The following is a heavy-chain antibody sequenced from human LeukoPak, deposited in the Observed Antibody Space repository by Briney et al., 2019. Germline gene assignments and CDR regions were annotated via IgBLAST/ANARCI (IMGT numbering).Heavy chain of an antibody. Sequence: GGSLRLSCAASGFTFSSYEMNWVRQAPGKGLEWVAFIRYDGSNEYYADSVKGRFTISRDNAKNSLYLQMNSLRAEDTAVYYCASRNSLFIWGQGTLVTVSS. J-gene: IGHJ4*02. V-gene: IGHV3-30*02. CDR2: IRYDGSNE. CDR1: GFTFSSYE. D-gene: IGHD4-23*01. CDR3: ASRNSLFI.